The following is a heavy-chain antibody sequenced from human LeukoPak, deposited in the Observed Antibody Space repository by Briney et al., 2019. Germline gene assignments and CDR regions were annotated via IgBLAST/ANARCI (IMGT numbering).Heavy chain of an antibody. Sequence: SETLSLTCAVSGYSISSGYYWGWIRQPPRKGLEWIGGIYHSGSTYYNPSFKSRGTTTVVKSYNHYSLKLIYVIPADTAVYYCARHLSQMMVGNWFDPWGQGTLVTVSS. CDR1: GYSISSGYY. J-gene: IGHJ5*02. CDR2: IYHSGST. V-gene: IGHV4-38-2*01. D-gene: IGHD1-26*01. CDR3: ARHLSQMMVGNWFDP.